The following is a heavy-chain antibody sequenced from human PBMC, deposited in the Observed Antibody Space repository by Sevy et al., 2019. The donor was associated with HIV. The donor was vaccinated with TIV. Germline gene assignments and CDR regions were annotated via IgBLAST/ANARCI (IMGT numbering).Heavy chain of an antibody. CDR2: IKQDESET. CDR3: AREVGGYNWRPYYFDS. J-gene: IGHJ4*02. Sequence: GSLRLSCAASGFTFTDYWMSWVRQTPGKGLEWVATIKQDESETYYVDSVKGRFAISRDNGKNSVSLQMNGLRAEDTALYYCAREVGGYNWRPYYFDSWGQGTLVTVSS. CDR1: GFTFTDYW. V-gene: IGHV3-7*01. D-gene: IGHD5-12*01.